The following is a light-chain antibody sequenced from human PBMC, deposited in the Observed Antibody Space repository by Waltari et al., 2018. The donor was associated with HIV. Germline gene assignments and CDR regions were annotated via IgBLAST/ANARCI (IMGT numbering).Light chain of an antibody. CDR2: GAS. J-gene: IGKJ4*01. CDR1: ESLSGSH. V-gene: IGKV3-20*01. CDR3: QQYGSSPF. Sequence: DIVLTQSPGTLSLSPGERVTLSCRASESLSGSHLAWYQQKPGQTPRLLIYGASTRATGIPDRFSGSGSGTDFTLTISRREPEDFAVDYGQQYGSSPFFGGGTKVEIK.